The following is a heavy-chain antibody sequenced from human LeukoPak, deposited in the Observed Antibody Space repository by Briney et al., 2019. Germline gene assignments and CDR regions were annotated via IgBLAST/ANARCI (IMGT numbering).Heavy chain of an antibody. CDR2: IYYSGST. D-gene: IGHD4-23*01. J-gene: IGHJ6*03. V-gene: IGHV4-59*12. Sequence: SETLSLTCTVSGGSISSYYWSWIWQPPGKGLEWIGYIYYSGSTNYNPSLKSRVTISVDTSKNQFSLKLSSVTAADTAMYYCAREVADYGGYYYYHYMDVWGKGTTVTISS. CDR3: AREVADYGGYYYYHYMDV. CDR1: GGSISSYY.